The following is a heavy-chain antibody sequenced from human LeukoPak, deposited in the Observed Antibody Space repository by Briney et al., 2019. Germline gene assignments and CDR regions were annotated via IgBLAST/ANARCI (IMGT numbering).Heavy chain of an antibody. J-gene: IGHJ3*02. Sequence: PGGSLRLSCAASGFTFSSYDMPWVRQAPGKGLEWVAVISYDGSNKFYADSVKGRFTISRDNSKNTLYLQMNSLRAEDTAVYYCAKEETGTTIGAFDIWGQGTMVTVSS. V-gene: IGHV3-30*18. CDR1: GFTFSSYD. CDR3: AKEETGTTIGAFDI. CDR2: ISYDGSNK. D-gene: IGHD1-1*01.